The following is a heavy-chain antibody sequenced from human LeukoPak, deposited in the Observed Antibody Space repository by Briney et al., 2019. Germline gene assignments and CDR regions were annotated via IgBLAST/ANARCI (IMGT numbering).Heavy chain of an antibody. CDR2: ISAYNGNT. CDR3: TRDPGSTIPSFDY. CDR1: GYTFTSYG. D-gene: IGHD2-2*01. Sequence: ASVKVSCKASGYTFTSYGISWVRQAPGQGLEWMGWISAYNGNTNYAQKLQGRVTMTTDTSTSTAYMELRSLKTEDTAVYYCTRDPGSTIPSFDYWGQGTLVTVSS. J-gene: IGHJ4*02. V-gene: IGHV1-18*01.